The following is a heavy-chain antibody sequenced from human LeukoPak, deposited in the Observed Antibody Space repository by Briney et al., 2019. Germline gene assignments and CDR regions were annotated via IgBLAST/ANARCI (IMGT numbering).Heavy chain of an antibody. V-gene: IGHV3-48*04. J-gene: IGHJ4*02. CDR2: ISSSSITI. CDR1: GFTFSSYS. D-gene: IGHD2-15*01. CDR3: ARDRGGSYSAIDY. Sequence: GGSLRLSCAASGFTFSSYSLNWVRQAPGKGLEWVSFISSSSITIYYADFVKGRFTISIDNAEKSLYLQMNSLRAEDTAVYYCARDRGGSYSAIDYWGQGTLVTVSS.